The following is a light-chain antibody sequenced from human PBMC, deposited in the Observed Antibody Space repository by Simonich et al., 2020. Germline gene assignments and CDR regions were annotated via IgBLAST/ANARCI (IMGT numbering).Light chain of an antibody. CDR3: SSYTSSSTV. V-gene: IGLV2-14*01. CDR1: SSDVGSYNY. J-gene: IGLJ3*02. CDR2: DVS. Sequence: QSALTQPASVSGSPGQSITISCTGTSSDVGSYNYVSWYQQHPGKAPKLMIYDVSKRPSGVSNRFSGSKSGNTASLTISGLQAEDEADYYCSSYTSSSTVFGGGTKLTVL.